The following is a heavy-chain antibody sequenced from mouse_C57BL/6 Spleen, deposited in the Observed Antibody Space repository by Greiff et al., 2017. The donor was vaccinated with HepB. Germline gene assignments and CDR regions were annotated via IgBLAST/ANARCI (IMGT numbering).Heavy chain of an antibody. CDR3: ASYYYGSSFYFDY. V-gene: IGHV1-82*01. D-gene: IGHD1-1*01. CDR1: GYAFSSSW. CDR2: IYPGDGDT. Sequence: SGPELVKPGASVKISCKASGYAFSSSWMNWVKQRPGKGLEWIGRIYPGDGDTNYNGKFKGKATLTADKSSSTAYMQLSSLTSEDSAVYFCASYYYGSSFYFDYWGQGTTLTVSS. J-gene: IGHJ2*01.